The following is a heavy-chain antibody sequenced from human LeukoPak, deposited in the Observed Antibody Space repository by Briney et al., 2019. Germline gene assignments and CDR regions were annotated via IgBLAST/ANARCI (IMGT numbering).Heavy chain of an antibody. CDR2: IYYSGST. CDR1: GGSISSYY. J-gene: IGHJ4*02. CDR3: ASLAGGDGSNLGAYFDY. D-gene: IGHD5-24*01. Sequence: SETLSLTCTVSGGSISSYYWSWIRQPPEKGLEWIGYIYYSGSTNYNPSLKSRVTISVDTSKNQFSLKLSSVTAADTAVYYCASLAGGDGSNLGAYFDYWGQGTLVTVSS. V-gene: IGHV4-59*01.